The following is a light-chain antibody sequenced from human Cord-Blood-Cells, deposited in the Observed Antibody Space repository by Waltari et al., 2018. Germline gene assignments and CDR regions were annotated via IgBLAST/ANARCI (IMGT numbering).Light chain of an antibody. CDR1: QGISSS. CDR3: QQYYSYPIT. J-gene: IGKJ5*01. Sequence: AIRMTQSPSSFSASTGDRFTITCRASQGISSSLAWYQQKPGKAPKLLIYAASTLQSGVPSRFSGSGSGTDFTLTISCLQSEDFATYYCQQYYSYPITFGQGTRLEIK. CDR2: AAS. V-gene: IGKV1-8*01.